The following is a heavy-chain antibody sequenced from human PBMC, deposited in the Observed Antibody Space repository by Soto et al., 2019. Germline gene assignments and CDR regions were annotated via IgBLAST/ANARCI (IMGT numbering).Heavy chain of an antibody. CDR2: IYYSGST. Sequence: SGNLSLTCTVSGGSISSGGYYWSWIRQHPGKGLEWIGYIYYSGSTYYNPSLKSRVTISVDTSKNQFSLKLSSVTAADTAVYYCACYYDSSGYYYDYWGQGTLVTVSS. V-gene: IGHV4-31*02. CDR1: GGSISSGGYY. J-gene: IGHJ4*02. CDR3: ACYYDSSGYYYDY. D-gene: IGHD3-22*01.